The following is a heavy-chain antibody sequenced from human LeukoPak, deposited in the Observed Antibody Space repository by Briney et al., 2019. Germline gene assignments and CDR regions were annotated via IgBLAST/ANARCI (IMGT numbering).Heavy chain of an antibody. Sequence: ASVKVSFKASGYTSTHFDINWVRQAAGQGVEWVGWMNLNSGRTGYRQEFQGRVTMSTNTSITTAYMELSSLRSEDTAVYYCGRGYAMDAWGEGTTVTVSS. CDR1: GYTSTHFD. V-gene: IGHV1-8*01. J-gene: IGHJ6*04. CDR3: GRGYAMDA. CDR2: MNLNSGRT.